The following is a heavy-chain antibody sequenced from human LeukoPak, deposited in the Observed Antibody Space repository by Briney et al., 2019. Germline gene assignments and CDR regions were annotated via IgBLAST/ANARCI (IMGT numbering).Heavy chain of an antibody. J-gene: IGHJ6*02. V-gene: IGHV4-39*07. D-gene: IGHD3-22*01. CDR3: ASLLYDDYYYGMDV. CDR1: GGSISSSYYY. CDR2: IYYSGST. Sequence: SETLSLTCTVSGGSISSSYYYWGWIRQPPGKGLEWIGSIYYSGSTYSNPSLKSPVTISVDTSKNQFSLKLSSVTAADTAVYYCASLLYDDYYYGMDVWGQGTTVTVSS.